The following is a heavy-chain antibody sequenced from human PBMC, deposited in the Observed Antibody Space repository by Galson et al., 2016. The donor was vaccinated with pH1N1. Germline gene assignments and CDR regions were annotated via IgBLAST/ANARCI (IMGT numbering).Heavy chain of an antibody. Sequence: SLRLSCAASGFTFSSYAMSWVRRAPGKGLEWVSAISGRGESTYYSDSVKGHLTTSRDNSKNTLYLQMNSLRTEDTAVYYCAKDLSSDYGDYGLDYWGQGTLVTVSS. D-gene: IGHD4-17*01. CDR1: GFTFSSYA. J-gene: IGHJ4*02. CDR3: AKDLSSDYGDYGLDY. CDR2: ISGRGEST. V-gene: IGHV3-23*01.